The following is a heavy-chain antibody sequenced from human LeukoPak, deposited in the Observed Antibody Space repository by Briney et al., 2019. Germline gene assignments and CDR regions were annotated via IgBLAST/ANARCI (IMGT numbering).Heavy chain of an antibody. Sequence: ASVKVSCKVSGYILTELSMHWVRQAPGKGLEWMGGFDPEDGETIYAQKFQGRVTMTEDTSKDTAYMELSSLRSEDTAVYYCATIYDFWSGLGNYFDYWGQGTLVTVSS. V-gene: IGHV1-24*01. CDR3: ATIYDFWSGLGNYFDY. CDR2: FDPEDGET. J-gene: IGHJ4*02. CDR1: GYILTELS. D-gene: IGHD3-3*01.